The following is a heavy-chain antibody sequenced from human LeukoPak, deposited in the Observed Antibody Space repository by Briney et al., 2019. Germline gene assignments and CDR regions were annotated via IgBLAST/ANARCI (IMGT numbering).Heavy chain of an antibody. CDR3: ARVRYSGSYYGLVH. Sequence: GGSLRLSCAASGFTFSSHWMHWVRQAPGQGLEWVGWINPNSGGTDYAQKFQGRVTMTRDTSISTAYMELSRLRSDDTAVYYCARVRYSGSYYGLVHWGQGTLVTVSS. D-gene: IGHD1-26*01. V-gene: IGHV1-2*02. CDR1: GFTFSSHW. CDR2: INPNSGGT. J-gene: IGHJ5*02.